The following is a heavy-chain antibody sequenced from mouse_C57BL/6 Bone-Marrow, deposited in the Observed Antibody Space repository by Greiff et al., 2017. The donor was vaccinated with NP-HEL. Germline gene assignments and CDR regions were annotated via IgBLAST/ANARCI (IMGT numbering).Heavy chain of an antibody. CDR1: GYTFTSYW. Sequence: QVQLQQPGAELVKPGASVKMSCKASGYTFTSYWITWVKQRPGQGLEWIGDIYPGSGSTNYNEKFKSKATLTVDTSSSTAYMQLSSLTSEDSAVYYCARWGGLRRDEGYWGQGTTLTVSS. CDR3: ARWGGLRRDEGY. V-gene: IGHV1-55*01. J-gene: IGHJ2*01. D-gene: IGHD2-4*01. CDR2: IYPGSGST.